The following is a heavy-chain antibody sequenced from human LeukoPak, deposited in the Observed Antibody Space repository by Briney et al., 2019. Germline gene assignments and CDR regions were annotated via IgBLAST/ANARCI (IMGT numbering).Heavy chain of an antibody. J-gene: IGHJ4*02. D-gene: IGHD1-1*01. Sequence: GGSLRLSCAAPGFTFSRFTMTWVRQAPGKGLEWVSYISSGRTIYYADSVKGRFTISRDNAKNSLYLQMNSLRAEDTAVYFCARTTDDYFDYWGQGSLVTVSS. CDR3: ARTTDDYFDY. CDR1: GFTFSRFT. V-gene: IGHV3-48*01. CDR2: ISSGRTI.